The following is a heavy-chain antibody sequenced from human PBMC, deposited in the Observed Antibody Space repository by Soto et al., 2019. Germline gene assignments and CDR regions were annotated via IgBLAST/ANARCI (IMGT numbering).Heavy chain of an antibody. CDR2: IKSKTDGGTT. Sequence: EVQLVESGGGLVKPGGSLRLSCAASGFTFSNAWMNWVRQAPGKGLEWVGRIKSKTDGGTTDYAAPVKGRFTISRDDSKNTLYLQMNSLKTEDTAVYYCTTDPLVWFGELFEQGYFDLWGRGTLVTVSS. D-gene: IGHD3-10*01. V-gene: IGHV3-15*07. CDR3: TTDPLVWFGELFEQGYFDL. J-gene: IGHJ2*01. CDR1: GFTFSNAW.